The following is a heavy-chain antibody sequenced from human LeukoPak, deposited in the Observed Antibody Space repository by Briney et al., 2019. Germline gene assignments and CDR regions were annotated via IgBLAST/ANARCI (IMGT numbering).Heavy chain of an antibody. V-gene: IGHV3-30*02. CDR3: AKDASSGSYAPFDY. CDR1: GFTFSSYG. CDR2: IRYDGSNK. Sequence: GGSLRLSCAASGFTFSSYGMHWVRQAPGKGLEWVAFIRYDGSNKYYADSVKGRFTISRDNSKNTLYLQVNSLRAEDTAVYYCAKDASSGSYAPFDYWGQGTLVTVSS. J-gene: IGHJ4*02. D-gene: IGHD1-26*01.